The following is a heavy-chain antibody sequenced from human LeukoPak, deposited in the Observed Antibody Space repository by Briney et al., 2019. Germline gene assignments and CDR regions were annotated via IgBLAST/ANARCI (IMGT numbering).Heavy chain of an antibody. CDR2: ISSSSSYI. D-gene: IGHD6-13*01. J-gene: IGHJ3*02. CDR1: GFTFSSYS. V-gene: IGHV3-21*01. CDR3: AREIAAAWKLNDAFDI. Sequence: GGSLRLSCAASGFTFSSYSMNWVRQAPGKGLEWVSSISSSSSYIYYADSVKGRFTISRDNAKNSLYLQMNSLRAEDTAVYYCAREIAAAWKLNDAFDIWGQGTMVTVSS.